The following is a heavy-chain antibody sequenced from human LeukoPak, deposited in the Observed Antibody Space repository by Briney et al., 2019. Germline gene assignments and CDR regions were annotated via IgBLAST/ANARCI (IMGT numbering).Heavy chain of an antibody. CDR3: ARGTHASDM. Sequence: PGGSLRLSCTASGFTFSGYWMQWVRQAPGRGLVWLSRINEAGSITTYADSVKGRFTISRDNAKNTLYLQMNSLRAEDTALYYCARGTHASDMWGQGTMVTVSS. V-gene: IGHV3-74*01. CDR2: INEAGSIT. D-gene: IGHD1-1*01. CDR1: GFTFSGYW. J-gene: IGHJ3*02.